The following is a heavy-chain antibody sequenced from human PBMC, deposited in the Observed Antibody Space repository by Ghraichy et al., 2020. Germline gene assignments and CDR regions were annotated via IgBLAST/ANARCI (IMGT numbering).Heavy chain of an antibody. V-gene: IGHV3-74*01. CDR1: GFTFSSYW. D-gene: IGHD5-12*01. Sequence: GESLNISCAASGFTFSSYWMHWVRQAPGKGLVWVSRINSDGSSTSYADSVKGRFTISRDNAKNTLYRQMNSLRAEDTAVYHCARDRRDSGYANLLRFDPWCHETLVTLSS. CDR2: INSDGSST. CDR3: ARDRRDSGYANLLRFDP. J-gene: IGHJ5*02.